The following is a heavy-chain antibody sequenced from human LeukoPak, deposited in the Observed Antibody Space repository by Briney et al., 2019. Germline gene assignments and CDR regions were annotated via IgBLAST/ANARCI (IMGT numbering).Heavy chain of an antibody. V-gene: IGHV4-39*07. D-gene: IGHD6-13*01. CDR1: GFTVSSNY. Sequence: GSLRLSCAASGFTVSSNYMSWVRQPPGKGLEWIGSTYYSGSTYYNPSLKSRVTISVDTSKNQFSLKLSSVTAADTAVYYCAREDSSSWTLNWFDPWGQGTLVTVSS. CDR3: AREDSSSWTLNWFDP. CDR2: TYYSGST. J-gene: IGHJ5*02.